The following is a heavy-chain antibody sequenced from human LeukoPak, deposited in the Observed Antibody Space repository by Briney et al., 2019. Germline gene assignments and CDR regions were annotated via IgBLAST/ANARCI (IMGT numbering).Heavy chain of an antibody. V-gene: IGHV3-23*01. CDR3: AIHGPLGGTYAFDY. J-gene: IGHJ4*02. Sequence: GGSLRLSCVASTFSSTNFAMSWVRQAPGKGLEWVSTINDKADTTYYTDSVKGRFTISRDNPRKTLFLQMGSLRADDTAVYYCAIHGPLGGTYAFDYWGLGTRVTVSS. D-gene: IGHD1-26*01. CDR2: INDKADTT. CDR1: TFSSTNFA.